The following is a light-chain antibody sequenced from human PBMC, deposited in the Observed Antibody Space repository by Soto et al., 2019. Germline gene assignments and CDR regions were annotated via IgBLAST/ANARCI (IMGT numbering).Light chain of an antibody. Sequence: EIVLTQSPGTLSLSPGERVTLSCRASQSVSSTYLAWYQQKPGQAPRLLIYGASSRATGIPDRFSGSRSGTDFTLTISRLQTEDFAVYYCQQYDNSLYTFGQGTKLEIK. J-gene: IGKJ2*01. CDR3: QQYDNSLYT. CDR2: GAS. V-gene: IGKV3-20*01. CDR1: QSVSSTY.